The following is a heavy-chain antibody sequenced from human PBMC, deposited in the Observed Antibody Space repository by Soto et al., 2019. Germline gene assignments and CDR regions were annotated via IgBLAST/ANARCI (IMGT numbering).Heavy chain of an antibody. V-gene: IGHV4-59*01. CDR3: ARDKGPWRVGATGYYYYGMDV. D-gene: IGHD1-26*01. Sequence: PSETLSLTCTFPGGSMSSYYRSWIRLPPGKGLEWIGYIYYSGSTNYNPSLKSRVTISVDTSKNQFSLKLSSVTAADTAVYYCARDKGPWRVGATGYYYYGMDVWGQGTTVTVSS. J-gene: IGHJ6*02. CDR2: IYYSGST. CDR1: GGSMSSYY.